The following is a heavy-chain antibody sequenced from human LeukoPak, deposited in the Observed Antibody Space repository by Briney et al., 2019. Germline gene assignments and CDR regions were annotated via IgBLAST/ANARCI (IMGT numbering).Heavy chain of an antibody. V-gene: IGHV4-30-4*08. Sequence: SETLSLTCTVSGGSISSGDYYWSWIRQPPGKGLEWIGYIYYSESTYYNPSLKSRLTISVDTSKNQFSLKLSSVTAADTAVYYCASGDYDILTGHALYYYMDVWGKGTTVTVSS. CDR2: IYYSEST. D-gene: IGHD3-9*01. CDR1: GGSISSGDYY. J-gene: IGHJ6*03. CDR3: ASGDYDILTGHALYYYMDV.